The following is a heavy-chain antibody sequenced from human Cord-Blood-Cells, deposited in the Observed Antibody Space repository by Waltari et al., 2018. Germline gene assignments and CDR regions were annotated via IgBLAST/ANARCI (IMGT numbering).Heavy chain of an antibody. J-gene: IGHJ1*01. CDR2: ITQTGTT. CDR1: GGSLRGSY. D-gene: IGHD4-17*01. CDR3: AKETNGDYAVVEDFQH. V-gene: IGHV4-34*01. Sequence: QVQLQQRGAGLLKPSETLSLTCAVYGGSLRGSYCSWICQPPGRGLVWIGEITQTGTTSDLPSLRSCVSISVATATNPFSPELFSVTAADTAVYYCAKETNGDYAVVEDFQHWGQGTPVTISS.